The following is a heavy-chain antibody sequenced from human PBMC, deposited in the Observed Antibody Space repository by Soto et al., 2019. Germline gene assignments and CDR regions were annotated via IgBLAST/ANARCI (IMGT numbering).Heavy chain of an antibody. CDR1: GFIISAYT. V-gene: IGHV3-23*03. CDR3: ARDRQPDAIWTFDY. CDR2: LFSDGVST. J-gene: IGHJ4*02. D-gene: IGHD2-8*01. Sequence: GGSLRLSCSASGFIISAYTMGWVRLAPEKGLEWVASLFSDGVSTRYADYVTGRFTISRDNSKNMLYLQMNSLGVDDTAVYYCARDRQPDAIWTFDYLGRGILVTVSS.